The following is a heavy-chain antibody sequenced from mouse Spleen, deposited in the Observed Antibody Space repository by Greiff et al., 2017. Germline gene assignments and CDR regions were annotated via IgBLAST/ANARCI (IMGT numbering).Heavy chain of an antibody. J-gene: IGHJ2*01. CDR1: GYTFTDYY. Sequence: EVQLQQSGPVLVKPGASVKMSCKASGYTFTDYYMNWVKQSHGKSLEWIGVINPYNGGTSYNQKFKGKATLTVDKSSSTAYMELNSLTSEDSAVYYCARKDPTAEYFDYWGQGTTLTVSS. CDR2: INPYNGGT. CDR3: ARKDPTAEYFDY. D-gene: IGHD1-2*01. V-gene: IGHV1-19*01.